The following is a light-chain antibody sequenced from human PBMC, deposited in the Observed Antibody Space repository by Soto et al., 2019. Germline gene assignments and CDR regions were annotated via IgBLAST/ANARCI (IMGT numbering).Light chain of an antibody. J-gene: IGKJ1*01. V-gene: IGKV4-1*01. CDR2: WAS. CDR3: QQYYSPLWT. Sequence: DIVMTQSPDSLAVSLGERATVNCNSSQSLFDSSTNKNYLAWYQQKPGQPPKLLIYWASARESGVPDRFSGSGSGTHFTLTINTLQGEDVAVYYYQQYYSPLWTFGQGSKVEVK. CDR1: QSLFDSSTNKNY.